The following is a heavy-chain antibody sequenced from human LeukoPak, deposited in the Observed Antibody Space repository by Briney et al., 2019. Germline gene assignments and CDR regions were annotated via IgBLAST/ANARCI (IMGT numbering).Heavy chain of an antibody. CDR2: IYYSGTT. V-gene: IGHV4-30-4*08. CDR3: ASVGASHYGDWFFDY. J-gene: IGHJ4*02. Sequence: SETLSLACTVSGGSISSGDYYWSWIRQPPGKGLEWIGYIYYSGTTYYNPSLKSRVTISIDTSKNQFSLKLSSVTAADTAVYYCASVGASHYGDWFFDYWGQGTLVTVSS. D-gene: IGHD4-17*01. CDR1: GGSISSGDYY.